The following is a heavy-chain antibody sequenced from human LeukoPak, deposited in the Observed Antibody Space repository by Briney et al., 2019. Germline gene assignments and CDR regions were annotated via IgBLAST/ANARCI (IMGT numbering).Heavy chain of an antibody. D-gene: IGHD6-13*01. V-gene: IGHV4-59*01. Sequence: TSETLSLTCTVSGGSISSYYWSWIRQPPGRGLEWIGYIYYSGSSHYNPSLKSRVTISVDTSKDQFSLKLSSVTAADTAVYYCARVAASSWYGEDHFDYWGQGTLVTVSS. J-gene: IGHJ4*02. CDR2: IYYSGSS. CDR1: GGSISSYY. CDR3: ARVAASSWYGEDHFDY.